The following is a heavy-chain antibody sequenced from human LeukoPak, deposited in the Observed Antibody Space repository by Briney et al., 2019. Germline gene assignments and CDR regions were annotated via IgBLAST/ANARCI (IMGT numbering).Heavy chain of an antibody. D-gene: IGHD7-27*01. CDR2: IYTSGST. J-gene: IGHJ4*02. CDR1: GGSISSDSYY. V-gene: IGHV4-61*02. CDR3: TRNRNSADWGYYFDY. Sequence: PSQTLSLTCTVSGGSISSDSYYWSWIRQPAGEGLEWIGRIYTSGSTNYNPSLKSRVTMLVDTYKNQFSLKLRSVTAADTAVYYCTRNRNSADWGYYFDYWGQGTLVTDSS.